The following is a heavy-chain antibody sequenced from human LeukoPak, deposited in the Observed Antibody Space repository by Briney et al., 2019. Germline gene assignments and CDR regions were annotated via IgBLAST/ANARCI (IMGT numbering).Heavy chain of an antibody. CDR3: ARDGNYNFDY. Sequence: GGSLRLSCGASGFTFSSYWMHWVRQAPGKRLVWVSRINSDGSSTIYADSVKGRFTISRDNAKNTLYLQMNSLRAEDTAVYYCARDGNYNFDYWGQGTPVTVSS. J-gene: IGHJ4*02. D-gene: IGHD1-7*01. CDR1: GFTFSSYW. V-gene: IGHV3-74*01. CDR2: INSDGSST.